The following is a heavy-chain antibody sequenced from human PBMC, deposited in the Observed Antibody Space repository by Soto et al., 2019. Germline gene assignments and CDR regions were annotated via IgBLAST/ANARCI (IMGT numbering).Heavy chain of an antibody. Sequence: QVQLVQSGAEVKKPGASVKVSCKASGYTFTSYYMHWVRQAPGHGLEWMGIINPSGGGTSYAQKFQGRVTMTRDTSTSTVYMELSSLRSEDTAAYYCATSIAAAGYNWFDPRCQGTLVTVPS. CDR2: INPSGGGT. J-gene: IGHJ5*02. V-gene: IGHV1-46*01. CDR3: ATSIAAAGYNWFDP. D-gene: IGHD6-13*01. CDR1: GYTFTSYY.